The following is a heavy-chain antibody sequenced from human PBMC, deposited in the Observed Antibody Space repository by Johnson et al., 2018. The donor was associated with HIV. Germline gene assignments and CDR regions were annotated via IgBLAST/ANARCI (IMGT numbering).Heavy chain of an antibody. CDR2: IGTAGDT. Sequence: VQLVESGGGLVQPGRSLRLSCAASGFTFSSYDMHWVRQATGKGLEWVSAIGTAGDTYYPGSVKGRFTISRENAKNTLYLQMNSLRAEDTAVYYCTRGRHSLDAFDVWGQGTMVTVSS. J-gene: IGHJ3*01. V-gene: IGHV3-13*01. D-gene: IGHD2-21*01. CDR1: GFTFSSYD. CDR3: TRGRHSLDAFDV.